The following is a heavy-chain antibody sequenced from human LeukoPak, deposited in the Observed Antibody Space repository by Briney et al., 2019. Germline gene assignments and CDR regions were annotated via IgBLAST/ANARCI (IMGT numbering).Heavy chain of an antibody. J-gene: IGHJ4*02. CDR1: GFTVSSNS. D-gene: IGHD4-17*01. CDR3: AKTTTVTTALEY. CDR2: IYSDNT. V-gene: IGHV3-53*01. Sequence: GGSLRLSCTVSGFTVSSNSMSWVRQAPGKGLEWVSFIYSDNTHYSDSVKGRFTISRDNSKNTLYLQMNSLRAEDTAVYYCAKTTTVTTALEYWGQGTLVTVSS.